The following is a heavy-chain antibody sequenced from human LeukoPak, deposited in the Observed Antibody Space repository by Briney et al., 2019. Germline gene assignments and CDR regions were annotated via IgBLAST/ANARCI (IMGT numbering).Heavy chain of an antibody. V-gene: IGHV3-48*04. CDR3: ARSRLGYCSGGSCYDDYYYYYMDV. J-gene: IGHJ6*03. Sequence: PGGSLRLSCAASGFTFSSYSMNWVRQAPGKGLEWVSYISSSSSTIYYADSVKGRFTISRDNAKNSLYLQMNSLRAEDTAVYYCARSRLGYCSGGSCYDDYYYYYMDVWGKGTTVTASS. CDR2: ISSSSSTI. CDR1: GFTFSSYS. D-gene: IGHD2-15*01.